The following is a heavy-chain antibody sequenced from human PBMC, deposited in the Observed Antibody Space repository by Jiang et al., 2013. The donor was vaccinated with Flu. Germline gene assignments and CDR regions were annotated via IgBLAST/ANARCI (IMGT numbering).Heavy chain of an antibody. CDR1: GYTFTTNY. Sequence: SGYTFTTNYTHWVRQAPGQGLEWMGIINPSGGAPSYAHIFQGRLALTSDTSTSTVYMELSNLRSEDTAVYYCARDRYYDDSTGYSSRDAFDIWGQGTMISVSS. CDR3: ARDRYYDDSTGYSSRDAFDI. J-gene: IGHJ3*02. D-gene: IGHD3-22*01. V-gene: IGHV1-46*03. CDR2: INPSGGAP.